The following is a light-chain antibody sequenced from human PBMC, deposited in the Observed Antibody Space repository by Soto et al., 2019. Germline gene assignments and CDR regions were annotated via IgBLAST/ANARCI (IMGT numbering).Light chain of an antibody. CDR2: EVS. CDR3: SSYAGSNNLV. Sequence: QSALTQPPSASGSPGQSVTISCTGTSSDVGGYNFVSWYQQHPGKAPKFIIYEVSKRPSGVPDRFSGSKSGNTASLTVSGLQAEDEADYYCSSYAGSNNLVFGAGTKLTVL. V-gene: IGLV2-8*01. CDR1: SSDVGGYNF. J-gene: IGLJ2*01.